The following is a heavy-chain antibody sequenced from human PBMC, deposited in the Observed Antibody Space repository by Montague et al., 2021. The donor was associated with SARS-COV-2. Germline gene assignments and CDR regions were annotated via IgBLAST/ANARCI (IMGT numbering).Heavy chain of an antibody. J-gene: IGHJ4*02. V-gene: IGHV4-31*03. CDR2: IYYSGST. D-gene: IGHD3-3*01. CDR1: GGSISSGGYY. CDR3: ARASSITIFGVVNQFDY. Sequence: TLSLTCTVSGGSISSGGYYWSWIRQHPGKGLEWIGYIYYSGSTYYNPSLKSRGTISVDTSKNQFSLKLSSVTAADTAVYYCARASSITIFGVVNQFDYSGTRSLAT.